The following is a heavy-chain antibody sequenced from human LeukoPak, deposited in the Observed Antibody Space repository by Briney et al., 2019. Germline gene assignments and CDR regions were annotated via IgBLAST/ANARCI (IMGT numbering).Heavy chain of an antibody. V-gene: IGHV1-2*04. D-gene: IGHD3-22*01. J-gene: IGHJ4*02. Sequence: ASVKVSCTASGYTFTGYYMHWVRQAPGQGLEWMGWINPNSGGTNYAQKFQGWVTMTRDTSISTAYMELSRLRSDDTAVYYCARGRGYYYDSSGYYAGSYEFSYWGQGTLVTVSS. CDR2: INPNSGGT. CDR1: GYTFTGYY. CDR3: ARGRGYYYDSSGYYAGSYEFSY.